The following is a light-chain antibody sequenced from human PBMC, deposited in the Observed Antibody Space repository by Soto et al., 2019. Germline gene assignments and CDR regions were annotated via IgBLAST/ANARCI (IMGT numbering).Light chain of an antibody. J-gene: IGKJ1*01. CDR1: QSVSNNY. V-gene: IGKV3-20*01. CDR3: QQYGSSGT. Sequence: DIVLTQSPGTLSLSPGERATLSCRASQSVSNNYLAWYQQKPGQAPMLLIYGASNRATGIPDRFSGSGSGTDFTLTISRLEPEDFAVYYCQQYGSSGTVGQGTKVDSK. CDR2: GAS.